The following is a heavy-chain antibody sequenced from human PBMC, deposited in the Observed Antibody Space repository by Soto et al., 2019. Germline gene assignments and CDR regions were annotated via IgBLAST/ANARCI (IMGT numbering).Heavy chain of an antibody. CDR3: ARAGSSGWYPYFDY. J-gene: IGHJ4*02. Sequence: EVQLVESGGGLVQPGGSLRLSCAASGFTFSSYWMSWVRQAPGKGLEWVANIKQDGSEKYYVDSVKGRLTISRDNAKNSLYLQMNSLRAEDTAVYYCARAGSSGWYPYFDYWGQGSLVTVSS. V-gene: IGHV3-7*03. CDR1: GFTFSSYW. CDR2: IKQDGSEK. D-gene: IGHD6-19*01.